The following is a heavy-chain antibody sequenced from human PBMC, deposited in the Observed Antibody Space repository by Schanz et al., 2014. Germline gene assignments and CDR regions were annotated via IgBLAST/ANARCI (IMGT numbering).Heavy chain of an antibody. CDR1: GFSFGHFW. CDR2: IKSDGSEK. CDR3: ARDRLPSKYNGLDV. J-gene: IGHJ6*02. Sequence: EEELVESGGGLVPPGASLRLSCEASGFSFGHFWMSWVRQAPGKGLEWVANIKSDGSEKYYVDSVEGRFSISRDNAKGSMYLQMNSLRVEDTAVYYCARDRLPSKYNGLDVWGQGTTVTVS. V-gene: IGHV3-7*01.